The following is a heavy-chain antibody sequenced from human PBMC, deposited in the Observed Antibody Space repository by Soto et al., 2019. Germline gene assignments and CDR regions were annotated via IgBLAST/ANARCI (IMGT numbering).Heavy chain of an antibody. CDR3: ARAIQDYDILTCYPKALGFDI. Sequence: QVQLVQSGAEVKKPGSSVKVSCKASGGTFSSYAISWVRQAPGQGLEWMGGIIPIFGTENYAQKFQGRVTITADESTSTADMELSSLRSEDTAVYYCARAIQDYDILTCYPKALGFDIWGQGTMVTVSS. CDR1: GGTFSSYA. V-gene: IGHV1-69*01. J-gene: IGHJ3*02. D-gene: IGHD3-9*01. CDR2: IIPIFGTE.